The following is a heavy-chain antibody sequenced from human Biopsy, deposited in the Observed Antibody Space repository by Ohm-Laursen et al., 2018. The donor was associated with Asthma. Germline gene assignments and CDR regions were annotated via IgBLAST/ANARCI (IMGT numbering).Heavy chain of an antibody. Sequence: ASVKVSCKASGYTFTSYYMHWVRQAPGHGLEWMGMINPFGGSSNFAQKFQGRLTMTRDTSTRTVYMELSSLRSEDTAVYYWAREATSGEVPFGYFYALDVWGEGTTVTVSS. CDR2: INPFGGSS. CDR1: GYTFTSYY. J-gene: IGHJ6*04. CDR3: AREATSGEVPFGYFYALDV. V-gene: IGHV1-46*01. D-gene: IGHD3-3*01.